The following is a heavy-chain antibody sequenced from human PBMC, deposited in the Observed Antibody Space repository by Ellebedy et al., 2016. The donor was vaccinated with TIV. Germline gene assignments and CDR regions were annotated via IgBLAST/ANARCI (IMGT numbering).Heavy chain of an antibody. V-gene: IGHV5-51*01. CDR2: IYPGDSDT. Sequence: ASVKVSCKGSGYTFTSYWIGWVRQMPGKGLEWMGIIYPGDSDTRYSPSFQGQVTISADKSISTAYLQWSSLKASDTAMYYCAIGYPFDYWGQGTLVTVSS. CDR3: AIGYPFDY. D-gene: IGHD1-1*01. J-gene: IGHJ4*02. CDR1: GYTFTSYW.